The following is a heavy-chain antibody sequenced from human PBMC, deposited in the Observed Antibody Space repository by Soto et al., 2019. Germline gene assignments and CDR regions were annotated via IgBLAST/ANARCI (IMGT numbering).Heavy chain of an antibody. CDR3: ARQASGYYYGWFDP. J-gene: IGHJ5*02. V-gene: IGHV4-39*01. CDR2: IFYSGGT. Sequence: QLLLQESGPGLVKPSETLSLTCTVSGGSILDSTYYWAWIRQSPGKGLEWIGTIFYSGGTFYTPSLKSRVPMSVDTSNNQFSLKLRSVTAADTAVYYCARQASGYYYGWFDPWGQGTLVTVSS. D-gene: IGHD3-22*01. CDR1: GGSILDSTYY.